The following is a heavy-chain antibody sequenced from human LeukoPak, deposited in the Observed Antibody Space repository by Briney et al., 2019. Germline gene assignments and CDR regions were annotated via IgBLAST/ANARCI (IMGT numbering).Heavy chain of an antibody. CDR1: GGSISSSSYY. D-gene: IGHD1-26*01. CDR2: IYYSGST. J-gene: IGHJ4*02. Sequence: SETLSLTCTVSGGSISSSSYYWGWIRQPPGKGLEWIGSIYYSGSTYYTPSLKSRVTISVDTSKNQFSLKLSSVTAADTAVYYCARPRVGPRGYYFDYWGQGTLVTVSS. V-gene: IGHV4-39*01. CDR3: ARPRVGPRGYYFDY.